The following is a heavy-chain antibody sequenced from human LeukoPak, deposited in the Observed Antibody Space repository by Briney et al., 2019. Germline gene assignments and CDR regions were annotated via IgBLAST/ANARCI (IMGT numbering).Heavy chain of an antibody. CDR1: GFTFSNYW. Sequence: GGSLRLSCAASGFTFSNYWMHWVRQSPGKGLVCVARISNDGSSTGYADSVKGRFTISRDNAKNTLYLQMNSLRAEDTAVYYCARGPGAEGQLWGYYFDYWGQGTLVTVSS. CDR3: ARGPGAEGQLWGYYFDY. D-gene: IGHD5-18*01. J-gene: IGHJ4*02. V-gene: IGHV3-74*01. CDR2: ISNDGSST.